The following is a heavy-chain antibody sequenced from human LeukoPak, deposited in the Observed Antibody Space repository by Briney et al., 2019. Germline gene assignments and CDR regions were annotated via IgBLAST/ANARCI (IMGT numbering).Heavy chain of an antibody. CDR1: GFTFSSYW. CDR3: ARDDGFGGSNYRGAFDI. D-gene: IGHD4-11*01. V-gene: IGHV3-7*01. J-gene: IGHJ3*02. Sequence: GGSLRLSCAASGFTFSSYWMSWVRQAPGRGLEWVANIKQDGSEKYYVDSVKGRFTISRDNAKNSLYLQMNSLRAEDTAVYYCARDDGFGGSNYRGAFDIWGQGTMVTVS. CDR2: IKQDGSEK.